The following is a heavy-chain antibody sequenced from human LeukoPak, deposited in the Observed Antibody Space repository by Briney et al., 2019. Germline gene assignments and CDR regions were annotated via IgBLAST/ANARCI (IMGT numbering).Heavy chain of an antibody. CDR1: GGSISSSSYY. CDR3: ARERGVAGPEPFDY. CDR2: IYYSGST. V-gene: IGHV4-39*07. Sequence: PSETLSLTCTVSGGSISSSSYYWGWIRQPPGKGLEWIGSIYYSGSTYYNPSLKSRVTISVDTPKNQFSPKLSSVTAADTAVYCCARERGVAGPEPFDYWGQGTLVTVSS. D-gene: IGHD6-19*01. J-gene: IGHJ4*02.